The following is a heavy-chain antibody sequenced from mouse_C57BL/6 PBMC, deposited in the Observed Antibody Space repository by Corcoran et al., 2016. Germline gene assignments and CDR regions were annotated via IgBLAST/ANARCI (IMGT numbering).Heavy chain of an antibody. Sequence: EVKLQQSGPERVKPGASVRISCKASGYTFNDYYMNWVKKSHGKSLEWIGDINPNNGGTSYNQKLKGKATLHVDKSSSTAYMELRSLTSEDSAVYYCARWGSGYSFDYWGQGTTLTFSS. CDR1: GYTFNDYY. V-gene: IGHV1-26*01. CDR3: ARWGSGYSFDY. CDR2: INPNNGGT. D-gene: IGHD3-2*02. J-gene: IGHJ2*01.